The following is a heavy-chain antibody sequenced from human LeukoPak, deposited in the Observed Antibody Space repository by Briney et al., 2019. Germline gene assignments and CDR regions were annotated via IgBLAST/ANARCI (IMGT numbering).Heavy chain of an antibody. J-gene: IGHJ6*02. CDR3: ARDFNFWSGYHPDYHYYGMDV. D-gene: IGHD3-3*01. CDR2: ISSNSDTM. V-gene: IGHV3-11*01. Sequence: GGSLRLSCAASGFAFSDYYMSWIRQAPGKGLEWVSFISSNSDTMYYADSVKGRFSIPRDNAKNSLHLQMNSLRAEDAAMYYCARDFNFWSGYHPDYHYYGMDVWGQGTTVSVSS. CDR1: GFAFSDYY.